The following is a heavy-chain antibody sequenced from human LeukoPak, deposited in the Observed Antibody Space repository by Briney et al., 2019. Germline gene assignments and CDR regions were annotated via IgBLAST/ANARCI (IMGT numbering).Heavy chain of an antibody. CDR1: GFTFSNYA. Sequence: PGGSLRLSCAASGFTFSNYAMSWVRQAPGKGLEWVSAISGSGGSTYYADSVKGRFTISRDNSKNMLYLHMNSLRAEDTAVYYCTKESGPVNYGYGSFDFWGQGTLVTVSS. CDR3: TKESGPVNYGYGSFDF. J-gene: IGHJ4*02. V-gene: IGHV3-23*01. D-gene: IGHD5-18*01. CDR2: ISGSGGST.